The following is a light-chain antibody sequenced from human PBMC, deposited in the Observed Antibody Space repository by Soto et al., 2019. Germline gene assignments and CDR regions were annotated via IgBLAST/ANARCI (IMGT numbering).Light chain of an antibody. CDR1: QGIGSK. V-gene: IGKV3-15*01. CDR2: GAS. J-gene: IGKJ5*01. CDR3: QQYNNWPIT. Sequence: EIVLTQSPGTLSLSPGERATLSCMASQGIGSKLAWYQQKPGQAPRLLFYGASTRATAIPARFSGSGSATEFTLTISSLQSEDFAVHYCQQYNNWPITFGQGTRLEIK.